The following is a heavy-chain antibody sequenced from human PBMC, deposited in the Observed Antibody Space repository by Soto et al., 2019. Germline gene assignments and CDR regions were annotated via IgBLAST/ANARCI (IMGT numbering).Heavy chain of an antibody. Sequence: ASVKVSCKASGYTFTSYDVNWVRQATGQGIEWMGWMNPNSGNTGYAQKFQGRVTMTRNTSISTAYMELSSLRSEDTAVYYCARATRIAVAGLYYFDYWGQGTLVTVSS. CDR3: ARATRIAVAGLYYFDY. CDR2: MNPNSGNT. J-gene: IGHJ4*02. V-gene: IGHV1-8*01. D-gene: IGHD6-19*01. CDR1: GYTFTSYD.